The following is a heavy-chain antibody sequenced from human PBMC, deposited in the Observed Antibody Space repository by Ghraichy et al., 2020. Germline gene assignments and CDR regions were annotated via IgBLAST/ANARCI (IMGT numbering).Heavy chain of an antibody. D-gene: IGHD3-10*01. J-gene: IGHJ4*02. CDR2: IYYTGST. Sequence: SETLSLTCTVSGGSISSTDHYCNWIRQSPGKGLEWIGGIYYTGSTYYNPSLKSRVTISVDTSKNQFSLNLGSVTAADTAVYYCARSYGSYVDWGQGTLVTVSS. V-gene: IGHV4-39*01. CDR1: GGSISSTDHY. CDR3: ARSYGSYVD.